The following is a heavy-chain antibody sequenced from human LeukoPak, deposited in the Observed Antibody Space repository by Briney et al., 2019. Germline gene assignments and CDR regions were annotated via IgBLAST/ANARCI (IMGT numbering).Heavy chain of an antibody. D-gene: IGHD1-26*01. V-gene: IGHV4-30-2*01. Sequence: SETLSLTCTVSGGSISSGGYYWSWIRQPPGKGLEWIGYIYHSGSTYYNPSLKSRVTISVDRSKNQFSLKLSSVTAADTAVYYCARDDRSYGAFDIWGQGTMDTVSS. CDR2: IYHSGST. CDR1: GGSISSGGYY. CDR3: ARDDRSYGAFDI. J-gene: IGHJ3*02.